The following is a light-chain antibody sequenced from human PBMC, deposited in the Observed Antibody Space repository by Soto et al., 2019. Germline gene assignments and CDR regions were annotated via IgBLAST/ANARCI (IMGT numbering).Light chain of an antibody. CDR3: QQFNAFPLT. CDR1: QGISDY. CDR2: GAS. V-gene: IGKV1-9*01. J-gene: IGKJ4*01. Sequence: DIQLTQSPSFLSASVGDRVTISCRASQGISDYLAWYQQKPGKAPKLLIYGASTLQSGVPSRFSGSASVTEFTPSISSAQPEDFATDRCQQFNAFPLTFGGATKLEIK.